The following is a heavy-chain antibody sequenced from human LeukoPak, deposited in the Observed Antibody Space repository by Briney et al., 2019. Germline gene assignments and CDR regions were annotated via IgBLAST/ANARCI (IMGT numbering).Heavy chain of an antibody. D-gene: IGHD2-2*02. V-gene: IGHV3-21*01. J-gene: IGHJ4*02. Sequence: PGGSLRLSCAASGFTFSSYSMNWVRQAPGKGLEWVSSISSSSSYIYYADSVKGRFTISRDNAKNSLYLQMNSLRAEDTAVYYCARGTPIAWDGGLSEYQLLYMAEGSIDYWGQGTLVTVSS. CDR2: ISSSSSYI. CDR3: ARGTPIAWDGGLSEYQLLYMAEGSIDY. CDR1: GFTFSSYS.